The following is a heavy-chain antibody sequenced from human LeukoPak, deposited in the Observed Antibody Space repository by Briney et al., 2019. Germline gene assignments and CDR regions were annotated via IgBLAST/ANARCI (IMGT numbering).Heavy chain of an antibody. CDR3: ARHENARSSSGLEY. Sequence: SETLSLTCAVSGGSISSGGYSWGWIRQPPGKGLEWIGSIYFSGKTYYNPSLKSRITVSVDTSQNQFSLKLSSVTAADTAVYYCARHENARSSSGLEYWGQGTLVTVSS. J-gene: IGHJ4*02. D-gene: IGHD6-25*01. CDR2: IYFSGKT. V-gene: IGHV4-39*01. CDR1: GGSISSGGYS.